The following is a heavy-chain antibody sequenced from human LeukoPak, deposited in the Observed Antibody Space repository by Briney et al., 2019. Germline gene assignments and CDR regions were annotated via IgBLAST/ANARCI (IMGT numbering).Heavy chain of an antibody. CDR1: DGSFSGYY. CDR2: INHSGST. Sequence: SETLSLTCAVYDGSFSGYYWSWIRQPPGKGLEWIGEINHSGSTNYNPSLKSRVTISVDTSKNQFSLKLSSVTAADTAVYYCARDTGSRYYGSGSFDPWGQGTLVTVSS. J-gene: IGHJ5*02. D-gene: IGHD3-10*01. CDR3: ARDTGSRYYGSGSFDP. V-gene: IGHV4-34*01.